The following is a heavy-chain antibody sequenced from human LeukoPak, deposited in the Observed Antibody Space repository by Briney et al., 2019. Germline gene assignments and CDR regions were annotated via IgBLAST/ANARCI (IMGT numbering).Heavy chain of an antibody. D-gene: IGHD6-13*01. V-gene: IGHV3-11*01. J-gene: IGHJ6*02. CDR2: ISSSGSTI. CDR3: ARTIAQYSNSWLYFYYGLDV. Sequence: GGSLRLSCAASGFTFSGYYMSWIRQAPGKGLEWVSYISSSGSTIYYADSVKGRFTISRDNAKNSLYLQMNSLRAEDTAVYYCARTIAQYSNSWLYFYYGLDVWGQGTTVTVSS. CDR1: GFTFSGYY.